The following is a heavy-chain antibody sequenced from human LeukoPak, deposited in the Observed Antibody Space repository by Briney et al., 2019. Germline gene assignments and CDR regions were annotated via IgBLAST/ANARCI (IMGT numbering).Heavy chain of an antibody. J-gene: IGHJ6*02. CDR3: ARGLPNYYGMDV. V-gene: IGHV3-30-3*01. CDR1: GFTFNDYA. CDR2: ISYDGYDK. Sequence: GGSLRLSCAASGFTFNDYAMYWVRQAPGKGLEWVTLISYDGYDKSYADSVRGRFTISRDNAKNTVYLQMNSLRTEDTAVYYCARGLPNYYGMDVWGQGTTVTVSS.